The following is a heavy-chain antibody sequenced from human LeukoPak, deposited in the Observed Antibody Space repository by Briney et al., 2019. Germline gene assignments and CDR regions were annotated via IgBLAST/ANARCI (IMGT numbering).Heavy chain of an antibody. J-gene: IGHJ4*02. CDR1: GFTFSSYS. Sequence: PGGSLRLSCAASGFTFSSYSMNWARQAPGKGLGWVSSISSSSSYIYYADSVKGRFTISRDNAKNSLYLQMNSLRAEDTAVYYCARDDDSSGYYYGGDYWGQGTLVTVSS. CDR2: ISSSSSYI. D-gene: IGHD3-22*01. V-gene: IGHV3-21*01. CDR3: ARDDDSSGYYYGGDY.